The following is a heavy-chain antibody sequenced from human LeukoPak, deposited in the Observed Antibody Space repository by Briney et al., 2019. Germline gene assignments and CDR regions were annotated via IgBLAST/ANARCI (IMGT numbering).Heavy chain of an antibody. J-gene: IGHJ4*02. V-gene: IGHV3-7*01. Sequence: GGSLRLSCTASGFTFGDYAMSWFRQAPGKGLEWVANIKQDGSEKHYVDSVRGRFTISRDNAKNSLYLQMSSLRAEDTAVYYCARQAVAGFFDYWGQGTLVTVSS. CDR1: GFTFGDYA. CDR3: ARQAVAGFFDY. D-gene: IGHD6-19*01. CDR2: IKQDGSEK.